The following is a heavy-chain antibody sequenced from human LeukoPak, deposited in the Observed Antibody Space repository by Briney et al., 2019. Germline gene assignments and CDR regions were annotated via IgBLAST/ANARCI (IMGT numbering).Heavy chain of an antibody. J-gene: IGHJ4*02. Sequence: PGGSLRLSCAASGFTFSSYAMSWVRQAPGKGLEWVSAISGSGGSTYYADSVKGRFTISRDNSKNTLYLQMNSLRAEDTAVYYCAKAGGSSWRLYYFDYWGQGTLVTVSS. D-gene: IGHD6-13*01. CDR3: AKAGGSSWRLYYFDY. V-gene: IGHV3-23*01. CDR2: ISGSGGST. CDR1: GFTFSSYA.